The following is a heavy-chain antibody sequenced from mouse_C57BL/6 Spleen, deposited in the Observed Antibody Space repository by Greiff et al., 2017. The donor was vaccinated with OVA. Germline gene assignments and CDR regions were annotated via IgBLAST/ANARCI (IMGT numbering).Heavy chain of an antibody. V-gene: IGHV1-22*01. D-gene: IGHD2-1*01. CDR3: ARSNYYGNYVYAMDY. Sequence: EVQLQQPGAELVKPGASVKLSCKASGYTFTSYWMHWVKQRPGRGLEWIGYINPNNGGTSYNQKFKGKATLTVNKSSSTAYMELRSLTSEVSAVYYCARSNYYGNYVYAMDYWGQGTSVTVSS. CDR2: INPNNGGT. J-gene: IGHJ4*01. CDR1: GYTFTSYW.